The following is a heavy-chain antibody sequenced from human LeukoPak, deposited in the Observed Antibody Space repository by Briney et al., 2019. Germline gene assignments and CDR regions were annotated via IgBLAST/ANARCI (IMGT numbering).Heavy chain of an antibody. CDR2: ISSTGGNP. D-gene: IGHD1-26*01. Sequence: GGSLRLSCAVSGFTFSSYGMRWARQAPGKGLEWVSAISSTGGNPYYADSVRGRFTISRDQSKNTVYLQMNSLRAEDTAVYYCSKEGSDDYYFDFWGQGTLVTVSS. V-gene: IGHV3-23*01. CDR3: SKEGSDDYYFDF. CDR1: GFTFSSYG. J-gene: IGHJ4*02.